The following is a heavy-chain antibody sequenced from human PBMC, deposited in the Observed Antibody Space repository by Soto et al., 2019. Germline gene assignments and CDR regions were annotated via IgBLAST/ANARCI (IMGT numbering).Heavy chain of an antibody. J-gene: IGHJ6*02. V-gene: IGHV1-2*02. D-gene: IGHD6-19*01. CDR2: INPNSGGT. Sequence: GASVKVSCKASGYTFTGYYMHWVRQAPGQGLEWMGWINPNSGGTNYAQKFQGRVTMTRDTSISTAYMELSRLRSDDTAVYYCARDPLHSSGWPKNYYYYGMDVWGQGTTVTVSS. CDR3: ARDPLHSSGWPKNYYYYGMDV. CDR1: GYTFTGYY.